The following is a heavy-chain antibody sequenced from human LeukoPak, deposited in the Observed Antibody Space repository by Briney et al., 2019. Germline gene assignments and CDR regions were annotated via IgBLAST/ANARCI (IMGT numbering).Heavy chain of an antibody. CDR1: GYTFISYG. Sequence: AAPKVSCKASGYTFISYGISWVRQAPREGLEWMGWIIAYNGNTNCAQKLQGRVTMTTDTSTSTAYMELRSLRSDNTAVYYCARDPYCSGGSCYFNTFYYWGQGTLVTVSS. J-gene: IGHJ4*02. CDR3: ARDPYCSGGSCYFNTFYY. D-gene: IGHD2-15*01. V-gene: IGHV1-18*01. CDR2: IIAYNGNT.